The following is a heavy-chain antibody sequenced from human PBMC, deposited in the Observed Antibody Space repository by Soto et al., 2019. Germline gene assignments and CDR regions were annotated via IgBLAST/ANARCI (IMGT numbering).Heavy chain of an antibody. CDR2: IYYSGST. J-gene: IGHJ6*02. V-gene: IGHV4-31*03. D-gene: IGHD2-15*01. CDR3: ARGYCSGGSCYSHYYYGMDV. Sequence: PSETLSLTCTVSGGSISSGGYYWSWIRQHPGKGLEWIGYIYYSGSTYYNPSLKSRVTISVDTSKNQFSLKLSSVTAADTAVYYCARGYCSGGSCYSHYYYGMDVWGQGTTVTVSS. CDR1: GGSISSGGYY.